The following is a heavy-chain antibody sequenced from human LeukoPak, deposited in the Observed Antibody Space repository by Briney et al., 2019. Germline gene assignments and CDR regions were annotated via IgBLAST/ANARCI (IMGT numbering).Heavy chain of an antibody. CDR2: IYPGDSDT. CDR1: GYSFTSYW. J-gene: IGHJ5*02. D-gene: IGHD2-2*01. V-gene: IGHV5-51*01. CDR3: ARQVEYCSSTSCLNWFDP. Sequence: PGESLKISCKGSGYSFTSYWIGCVRQMPRKGLEWMGIIYPGDSDTRYSPSFQGLVTISADKSISTAYLQWSSLKASDTAMYYCARQVEYCSSTSCLNWFDPWGQGTLVTVSS.